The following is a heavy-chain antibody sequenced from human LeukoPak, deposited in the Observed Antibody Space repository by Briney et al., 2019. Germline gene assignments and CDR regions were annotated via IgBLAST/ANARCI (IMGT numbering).Heavy chain of an antibody. CDR3: AKLQQLEDYYFDY. V-gene: IGHV3-66*02. J-gene: IGHJ4*02. D-gene: IGHD6-13*01. CDR2: IYSGGST. CDR1: GFTVSNNY. Sequence: PGGSLRLSCAASGFTVSNNYMSWVRQAPGKGLEWVSLIYSGGSTSYADSVKGRFTISRDNSKNTLYLQMNSLRAEDTAVCYCAKLQQLEDYYFDYWGQGTLVTVSS.